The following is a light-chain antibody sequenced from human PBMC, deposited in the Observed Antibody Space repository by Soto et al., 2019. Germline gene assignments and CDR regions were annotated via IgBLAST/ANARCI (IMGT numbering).Light chain of an antibody. CDR1: QSVSTS. CDR2: DVS. Sequence: EIVLTQSPATLSLSPGERATLPCRASQSVSTSLAWYQQRPGQAPRLLIYDVSNRPAGVPASSSVSGPGTDSAPTISTLQPEDLAIYYGQERSNWPRLTFGGGTKVEIK. V-gene: IGKV3D-11*02. CDR3: QERSNWPRLT. J-gene: IGKJ4*01.